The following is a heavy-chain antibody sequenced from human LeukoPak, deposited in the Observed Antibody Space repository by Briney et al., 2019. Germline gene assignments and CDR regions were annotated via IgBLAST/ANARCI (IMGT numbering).Heavy chain of an antibody. CDR1: GYTFTSYD. D-gene: IGHD2-2*02. J-gene: IGHJ2*01. Sequence: PGASVKVSCKASGYTFTSYDINWVRQATGQGLEWMGGIIPIFGTANYAQKFQGRVTITTDESTSTAYMELSSLRSEDTAVYYCASRDCSSTSCYTVSWYFDLWGRGTLVTVSS. CDR3: ASRDCSSTSCYTVSWYFDL. V-gene: IGHV1-69*05. CDR2: IIPIFGTA.